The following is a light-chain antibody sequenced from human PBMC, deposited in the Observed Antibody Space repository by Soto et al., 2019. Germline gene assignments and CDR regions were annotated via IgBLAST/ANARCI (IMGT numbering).Light chain of an antibody. CDR2: GAS. V-gene: IGKV3-20*01. J-gene: IGKJ3*01. CDR1: QSVGSNY. Sequence: EIVLTQSPGTLSLSPGERATLSCRASQSVGSNYLAWYQQKPGQSPRLLIFGASSRATGIPDRFSGSGSGTAFTLTISRLEPEDFAVYYCQQYGTSPRFTFGPGTKVDV. CDR3: QQYGTSPRFT.